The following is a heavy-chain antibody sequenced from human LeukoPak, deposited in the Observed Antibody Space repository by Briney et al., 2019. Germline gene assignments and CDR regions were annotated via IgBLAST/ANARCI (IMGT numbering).Heavy chain of an antibody. CDR2: IKQDGSEK. V-gene: IGHV3-7*01. CDR3: ARGEQQLVEYYYGMDV. CDR1: GFTFSSYA. D-gene: IGHD6-13*01. J-gene: IGHJ6*02. Sequence: GGSLRLSCAASGFTFSSYAMSWVRQAPGKGLEWVANIKQDGSEKYYVDSVKGRFTISRDNAKNSLYLQMNSLRAEDTAVYYCARGEQQLVEYYYGMDVWGQGTTVTVSS.